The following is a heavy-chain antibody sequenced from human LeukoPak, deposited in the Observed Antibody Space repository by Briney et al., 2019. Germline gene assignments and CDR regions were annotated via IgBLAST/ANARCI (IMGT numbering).Heavy chain of an antibody. CDR2: IYYRGST. D-gene: IGHD6-19*01. CDR1: GGSIRSSSYY. Sequence: PSETLSLTCTASGGSIRSSSYYWGWIRQPPGKGLEWIGTIYYRGSTYYNPSLKSRVTISVDTSKNQFSLKLSSVTAADTAVYYCASIAVAGSYYYYYMDVWAKGPRSPSP. J-gene: IGHJ6*03. V-gene: IGHV4-39*07. CDR3: ASIAVAGSYYYYYMDV.